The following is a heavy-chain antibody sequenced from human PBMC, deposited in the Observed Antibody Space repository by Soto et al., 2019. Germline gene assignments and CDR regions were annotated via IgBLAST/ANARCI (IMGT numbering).Heavy chain of an antibody. CDR1: GYTFTSYG. CDR3: ARVGATGVGVGYYYYGMDV. CDR2: ISAYNGNT. Sequence: ASVKVSCKASGYTFTSYGISWVRQGPGGGVEWMGWISAYNGNTNYAQKLQGRVTMTTDTSTSTAYMELRSLRSDDTAVYYCARVGATGVGVGYYYYGMDVWGQGTTVTVSS. J-gene: IGHJ6*02. D-gene: IGHD1-26*01. V-gene: IGHV1-18*01.